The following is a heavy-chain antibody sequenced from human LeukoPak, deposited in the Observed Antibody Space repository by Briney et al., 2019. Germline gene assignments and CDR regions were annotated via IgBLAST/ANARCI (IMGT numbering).Heavy chain of an antibody. J-gene: IGHJ4*02. CDR3: ARVSFTYGPLDS. V-gene: IGHV4-31*03. Sequence: SGTLSLTCNVSRGSISSGGHYWSWIRQRPGKGLEWMGYTYFTGSTYYNPSLQSRLIISADTSMTQFSLRLRSVTAAGTAVYYCARVSFTYGPLDSWGPGILVTVSS. CDR1: RGSISSGGHY. D-gene: IGHD4-17*01. CDR2: TYFTGST.